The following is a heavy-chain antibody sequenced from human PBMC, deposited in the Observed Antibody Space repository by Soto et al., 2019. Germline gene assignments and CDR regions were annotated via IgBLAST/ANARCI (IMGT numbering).Heavy chain of an antibody. J-gene: IGHJ4*02. CDR1: GFTFSSYS. CDR3: ARESIVATNKIDY. V-gene: IGHV3-21*01. CDR2: ISSSSSYI. D-gene: IGHD5-12*01. Sequence: VGSLRVSCAASGFTFSSYSMNWVRQAPGKGLEWVSSISSSSSYIYYADSVKGRFTISRDNAKNSLYLQMNSLRAEDTAVYYCARESIVATNKIDYWGQGTLVTVSS.